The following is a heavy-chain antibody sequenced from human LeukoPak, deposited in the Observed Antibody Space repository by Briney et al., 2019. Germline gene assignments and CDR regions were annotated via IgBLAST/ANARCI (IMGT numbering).Heavy chain of an antibody. J-gene: IGHJ4*02. D-gene: IGHD3-16*01. CDR2: ISGSGGRT. CDR3: ARDGGWRFDY. Sequence: GGSLRLSCAASGFTFSSYAMNWVRQAPGKGLEWVSSISGSGGRTYYADSVRGRFTISRDNAKNSLYLQMNSLRAEDTAVYYCARDGGWRFDYWGQGTLVTVSS. V-gene: IGHV3-23*01. CDR1: GFTFSSYA.